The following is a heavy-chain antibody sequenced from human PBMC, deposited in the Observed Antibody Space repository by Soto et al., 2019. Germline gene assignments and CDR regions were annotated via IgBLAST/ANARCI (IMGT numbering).Heavy chain of an antibody. Sequence: SETLSLTCTVSGGSISSYYWSWIRQPPGKGLEWIGYIYYSGSTNYNPSLKSRVTISVDTSKNQFSLKLSSVTAADTAVYYCARVGSRGRPYGEIDYWGQGTLVTVSS. V-gene: IGHV4-59*01. CDR3: ARVGSRGRPYGEIDY. CDR2: IYYSGST. D-gene: IGHD3-16*01. CDR1: GGSISSYY. J-gene: IGHJ4*02.